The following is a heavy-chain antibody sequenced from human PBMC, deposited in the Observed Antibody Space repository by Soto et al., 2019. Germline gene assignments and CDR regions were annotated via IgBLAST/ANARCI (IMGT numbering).Heavy chain of an antibody. D-gene: IGHD2-21*02. CDR3: AREEGLAYCGGDCPIDY. V-gene: IGHV3-33*01. J-gene: IGHJ4*02. CDR2: IWYDGSNK. CDR1: GFTFSSYG. Sequence: QVQLVESGGGVVQPGRSLRLSCAASGFTFSSYGMHWVRQAPGKGLEWVAVIWYDGSNKYYADSVKGRFTISRDNSKNTLYLQMNSLRAEDTAVYYCAREEGLAYCGGDCPIDYWGQGTLVTVSS.